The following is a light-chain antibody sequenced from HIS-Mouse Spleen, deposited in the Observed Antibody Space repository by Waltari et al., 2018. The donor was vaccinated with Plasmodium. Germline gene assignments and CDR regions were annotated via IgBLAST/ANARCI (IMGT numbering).Light chain of an antibody. CDR3: YSTDSSGNHRV. CDR1: ALTKKY. V-gene: IGLV3-10*01. J-gene: IGLJ3*02. CDR2: EDS. Sequence: SYELTQPPSVSVSPGQTARITCSGDALTKKYAYWYQQKSGQAPVLVIYEDSNRPSGIPERFSGSSSGTMATLTISGAQVEDEADYYCYSTDSSGNHRVFGGGTKLTVL.